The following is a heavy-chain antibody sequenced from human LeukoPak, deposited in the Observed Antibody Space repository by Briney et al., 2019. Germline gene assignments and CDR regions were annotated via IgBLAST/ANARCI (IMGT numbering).Heavy chain of an antibody. Sequence: GGSLRLSCAASGFTFSSYGMHWVRQAPGKGLEWVAFIRYDGSNKYYADSVKGRFTISRDNSKNTLYLQMNSLRAEDTAVYYCAKGTTYYDFWSGYSLSYWGQGTLVTVSS. CDR1: GFTFSSYG. J-gene: IGHJ4*02. CDR2: IRYDGSNK. V-gene: IGHV3-30*02. D-gene: IGHD3-3*01. CDR3: AKGTTYYDFWSGYSLSY.